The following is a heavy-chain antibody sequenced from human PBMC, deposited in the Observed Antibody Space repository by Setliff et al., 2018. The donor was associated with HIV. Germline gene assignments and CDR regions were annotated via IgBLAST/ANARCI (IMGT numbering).Heavy chain of an antibody. Sequence: SETLSLTCTVSGYSISSGYYWGWIRQRPGKGLEWIGSIYHSGITYYNSSLKSRVTISVDTSKNQFSLNLTSVTAADTAVYYCARLGYSGSLVGAFDIWGQGTMVTVSS. V-gene: IGHV4-38-2*02. CDR3: ARLGYSGSLVGAFDI. CDR2: IYHSGIT. J-gene: IGHJ3*02. D-gene: IGHD1-26*01. CDR1: GYSISSGYY.